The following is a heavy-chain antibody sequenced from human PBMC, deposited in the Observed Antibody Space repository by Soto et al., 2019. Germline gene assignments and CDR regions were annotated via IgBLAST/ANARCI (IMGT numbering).Heavy chain of an antibody. Sequence: GGSLRLSCAASGFTFSSYSINWVRQAPGKGLEWVSYSNSGSTTIFYADSVRGRFTSSRDKAENSLYLQMNSLRAEDTAVYYCARDFNWYFDLWGRGTLVTVSS. J-gene: IGHJ2*01. V-gene: IGHV3-48*01. CDR1: GFTFSSYS. CDR2: SNSGSTTI. CDR3: ARDFNWYFDL.